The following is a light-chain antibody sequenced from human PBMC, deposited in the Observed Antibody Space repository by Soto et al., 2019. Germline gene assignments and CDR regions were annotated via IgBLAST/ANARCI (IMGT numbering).Light chain of an antibody. CDR1: QSVSN. V-gene: IGKV3-11*01. Sequence: EIVLTQSPATLSLSPGERATLSCRASQSVSNLAWYQHKPGQAPRLLIYHASTRATGIPARFSGSGSGTDFTRTISSLEPEDFAVYYCQQYSSSLRSFGGGTKVEIK. CDR3: QQYSSSLRS. J-gene: IGKJ4*01. CDR2: HAS.